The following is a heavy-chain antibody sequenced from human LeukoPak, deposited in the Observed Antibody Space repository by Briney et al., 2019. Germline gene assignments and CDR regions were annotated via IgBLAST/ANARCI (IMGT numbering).Heavy chain of an antibody. Sequence: GGSLGLSCAASGFTLSDYYMSWIREGLGEGVGWVSYISNSGSTIYYAASLKGRFTVSRDNAKNSLYLQMNSLRDEDTAVYYCARSWASNYGDYWGQGTLVTVSS. CDR2: ISNSGSTI. CDR1: GFTLSDYY. D-gene: IGHD4-11*01. V-gene: IGHV3-11*04. CDR3: ARSWASNYGDY. J-gene: IGHJ4*02.